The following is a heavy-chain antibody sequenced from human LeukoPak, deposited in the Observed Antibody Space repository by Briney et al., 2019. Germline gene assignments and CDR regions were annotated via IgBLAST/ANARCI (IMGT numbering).Heavy chain of an antibody. D-gene: IGHD3-10*01. CDR1: GGSISSYY. CDR2: IYTSGST. V-gene: IGHV4-4*07. J-gene: IGHJ4*02. CDR3: ATKAPKYYYGSGSYPDY. Sequence: SETLSLTCTVSGGSISSYYWSWIRQPAGRGLEWIGRIYTSGSTNYNPSLKSRVNMSVDTSKNQFSLKLSSVTAADTAVYYCATKAPKYYYGSGSYPDYWGQGTLVTVSS.